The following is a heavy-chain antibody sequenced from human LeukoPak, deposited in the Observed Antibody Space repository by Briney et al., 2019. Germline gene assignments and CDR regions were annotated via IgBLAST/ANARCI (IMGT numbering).Heavy chain of an antibody. V-gene: IGHV6-1*01. J-gene: IGHJ6*02. CDR2: TYYRSKWYN. D-gene: IGHD5-18*01. CDR1: GDSVSSNSAA. CDR3: ARSPGIQLWEYYYYGMDV. Sequence: SQTLSLTCAISGDSVSSNSAAWNWIRHSPSRGLEWLGRTYYRSKWYNDYAVSVKSRITINPDTSKNQFSLQLNSVTPEDTAVYYCARSPGIQLWEYYYYGMDVWGQGTTVTVSS.